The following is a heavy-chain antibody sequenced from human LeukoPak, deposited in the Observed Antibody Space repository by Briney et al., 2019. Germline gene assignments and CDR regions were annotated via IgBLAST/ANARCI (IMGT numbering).Heavy chain of an antibody. J-gene: IGHJ1*01. CDR1: GYTFTSYG. D-gene: IGHD3/OR15-3a*01. CDR3: AREPFQDWLSSRRVGYFQH. Sequence: ASVKVSCKASGYTFTSYGISWVRQAPGQGLEWMGWISAYNGNTNYAQKLQGRVTMTTDTSTSTAYMELRSLRSDDTAVYYCAREPFQDWLSSRRVGYFQHWGQGTLVTVSS. V-gene: IGHV1-18*01. CDR2: ISAYNGNT.